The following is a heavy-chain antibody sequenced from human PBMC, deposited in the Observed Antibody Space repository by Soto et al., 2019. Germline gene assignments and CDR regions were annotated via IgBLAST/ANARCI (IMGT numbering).Heavy chain of an antibody. D-gene: IGHD6-19*01. CDR3: ARVSKWSCLWRVLDY. V-gene: IGHV4-4*02. CDR1: GGSISSSNW. J-gene: IGHJ4*02. Sequence: QVQLQESGPGLVKPSGTLSLTCAVSGGSISSSNWWSWVRQPPGKGLEWIGEIYHSGSTNYNPSLKSRVTISVDKSNGQLSLKLSSVTAADTAVYYCARVSKWSCLWRVLDYWGQGTLVTVYS. CDR2: IYHSGST.